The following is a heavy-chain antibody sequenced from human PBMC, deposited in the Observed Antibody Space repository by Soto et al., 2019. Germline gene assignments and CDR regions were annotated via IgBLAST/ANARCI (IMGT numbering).Heavy chain of an antibody. V-gene: IGHV4-34*01. Sequence: QVQLQQWGAGLLKPSETLSLTCAVDGGSFSGYYWTWIRQPPGKRLQWIGDIHHNGVSNYNPSLESRVTISLDTSQNQFSLKLTSVSAADTAVFYCARRSPGRTYAFHIWGQGTVVTVSS. J-gene: IGHJ3*02. CDR3: ARRSPGRTYAFHI. D-gene: IGHD1-26*01. CDR2: IHHNGVS. CDR1: GGSFSGYY.